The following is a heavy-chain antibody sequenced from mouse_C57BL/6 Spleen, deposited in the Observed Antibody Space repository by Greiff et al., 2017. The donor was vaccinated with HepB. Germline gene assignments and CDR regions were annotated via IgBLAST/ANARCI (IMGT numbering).Heavy chain of an antibody. CDR2: IDPENGDT. CDR3: TIRSYNYARDY. Sequence: EVQLQQSGAELVRPGASVKLSCTASGFNIKDDYMHWVKQRPEQGLEWIGWIDPENGDTEYASKFQGKATITADTSSNTAYLQLSSLTSEDTAVYYCTIRSYNYARDYWGQGTSVTVSS. D-gene: IGHD1-1*01. CDR1: GFNIKDDY. J-gene: IGHJ4*01. V-gene: IGHV14-4*01.